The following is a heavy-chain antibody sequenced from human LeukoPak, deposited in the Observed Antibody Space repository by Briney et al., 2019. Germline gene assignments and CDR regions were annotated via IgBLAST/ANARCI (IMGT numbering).Heavy chain of an antibody. CDR1: GFTFSSYA. J-gene: IGHJ6*02. CDR2: ISYDGSNK. V-gene: IGHV3-30-3*01. Sequence: PGGSLRLSCAASGFTFSSYAMHWVRQAPGKGLEWVAVISYDGSNKYYADSVKGRFTISRDNSKNTLYLQMNSLRAEDTAVYYCAREGPQHFYYYYGMDVWGQGTTVTVSS. CDR3: AREGPQHFYYYYGMDV.